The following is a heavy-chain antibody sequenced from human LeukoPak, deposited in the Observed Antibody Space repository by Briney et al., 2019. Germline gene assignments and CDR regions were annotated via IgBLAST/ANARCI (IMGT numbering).Heavy chain of an antibody. Sequence: PGGSLRLSCAASAFTFSSYALSWVRQAPGKGLEWVSAISGSGGKTSFADSVKGRFTISRDNSTNSLYLQMNSLRAGDTAISYCAKETARPAGVFDYWGQGTLVTVSS. CDR1: AFTFSSYA. CDR2: ISGSGGKT. J-gene: IGHJ4*02. V-gene: IGHV3-23*01. D-gene: IGHD1-14*01. CDR3: AKETARPAGVFDY.